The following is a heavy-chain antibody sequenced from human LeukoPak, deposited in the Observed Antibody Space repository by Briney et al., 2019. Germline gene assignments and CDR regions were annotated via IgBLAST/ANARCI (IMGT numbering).Heavy chain of an antibody. D-gene: IGHD3-22*01. Sequence: PGGSLRLSCAASGFTFSSYAMSWVRQAPGKGLEWVSAISGSGGSTYYADSVKGRFTISRDNAKNSLYLQMNSLRAEDTAVYYCARDRNYYDSSGYYRYVDYWGQGTLVTVSS. CDR3: ARDRNYYDSSGYYRYVDY. V-gene: IGHV3-23*01. CDR2: ISGSGGST. J-gene: IGHJ4*02. CDR1: GFTFSSYA.